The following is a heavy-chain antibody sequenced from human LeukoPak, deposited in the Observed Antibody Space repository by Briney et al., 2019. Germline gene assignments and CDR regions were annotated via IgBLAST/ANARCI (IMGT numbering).Heavy chain of an antibody. D-gene: IGHD3-9*01. CDR3: ARNLVISGDAFDI. CDR2: IYSGGST. V-gene: IGHV3-53*01. J-gene: IGHJ3*02. CDR1: GFTVSSNY. Sequence: GGSLRLSCAASGFTVSSNYMSWVRQAPGKGLEWVSVIYSGGSTYYADSVKGRFTISRDNSKNTLYLQMNSLRAEDTAVYYCARNLVISGDAFDIWGQGTMVTVSS.